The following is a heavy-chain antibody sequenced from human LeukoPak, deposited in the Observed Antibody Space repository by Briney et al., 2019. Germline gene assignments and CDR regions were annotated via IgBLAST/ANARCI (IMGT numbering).Heavy chain of an antibody. CDR2: INPIGGST. Sequence: GASVKVSCKASGYTFTSYYMHWGRQAPGQGLEWRGRINPIGGSTSYARKFQGRVAMTRDTSTSTVYMGLSSLRSEDTAVYYCARGGLWFGESQPLDYWGQGTMVTVSS. V-gene: IGHV1-46*01. D-gene: IGHD3-10*01. CDR3: ARGGLWFGESQPLDY. CDR1: GYTFTSYY. J-gene: IGHJ4*02.